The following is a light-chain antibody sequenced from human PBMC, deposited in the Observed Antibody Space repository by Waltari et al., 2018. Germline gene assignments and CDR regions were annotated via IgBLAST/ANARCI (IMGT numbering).Light chain of an antibody. V-gene: IGKV2-28*01. CDR3: MQGLQTPWT. CDR2: LGS. J-gene: IGKJ1*01. CDR1: QSLQHFNGNNY. Sequence: DIGSTQSPLSLAVTPGEPASISCRSRQSLQHFNGNNYLDWYRQKPGQPPQLLIYLGSTRASGVPDRFSGRGSGTYLTLKISRVEAEDVGVYYCMQGLQTPWTFGQGTKVEIK.